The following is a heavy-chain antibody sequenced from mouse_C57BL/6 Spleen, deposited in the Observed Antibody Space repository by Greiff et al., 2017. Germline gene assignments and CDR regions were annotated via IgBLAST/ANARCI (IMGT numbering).Heavy chain of an antibody. CDR3: TRVPGDY. V-gene: IGHV1-42*01. Sequence: VQLQQSGPELVKPGASVKISCKASGYSFTGYYMNWVKQSPEKSLEWIGEINPSTGGTTYNQKFKAKATLTVDKSSSTAYMQLKSLTADYSAVYYSTRVPGDYWGQGTTLTVAS. CDR1: GYSFTGYY. J-gene: IGHJ2*01. CDR2: INPSTGGT.